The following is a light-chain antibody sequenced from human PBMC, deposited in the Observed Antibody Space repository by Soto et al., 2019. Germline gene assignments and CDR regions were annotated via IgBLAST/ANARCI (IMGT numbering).Light chain of an antibody. V-gene: IGKV3D-15*01. CDR2: GAS. J-gene: IGKJ4*01. Sequence: EIVMTQSAVTLSVSPGERATLSCRASQSVSDNLAWYQQKPGQAPRLLFYGASTRATDIPVRFSGSGSGTEFTLTISSLQSEDFAVYYCQQYNNWPLTVGGGTKVDIK. CDR1: QSVSDN. CDR3: QQYNNWPLT.